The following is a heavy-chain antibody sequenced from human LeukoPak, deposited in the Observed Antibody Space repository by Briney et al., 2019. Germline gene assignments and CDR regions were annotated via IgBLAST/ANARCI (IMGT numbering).Heavy chain of an antibody. D-gene: IGHD4-17*01. J-gene: IGHJ4*02. CDR1: GYTFISHG. Sequence: ASVKVSCKASGYTFISHGISWVRQAPGQGLEWMGIINPSGGSTSYAQKFQGRVTMTRDMSTSTVYMDLSSLRSEDTAVYYCARAPGYGASFDSWGQGTLVTVSS. V-gene: IGHV1-46*01. CDR2: INPSGGST. CDR3: ARAPGYGASFDS.